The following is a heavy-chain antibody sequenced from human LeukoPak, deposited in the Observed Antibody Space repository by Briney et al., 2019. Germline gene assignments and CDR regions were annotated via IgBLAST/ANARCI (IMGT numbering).Heavy chain of an antibody. Sequence: SETLSLTCTVSGGSIRSSNYCWGWIRQPPGKGLEWIGSIYHSGITYYNPSLKSRVTISVDTSKNQFSLKLTSVTAADTAVYFCARVNIAVVPSSNFDYWGQGALVTVSS. CDR1: GGSIRSSNYC. CDR3: ARVNIAVVPSSNFDY. V-gene: IGHV4-39*07. CDR2: IYHSGIT. D-gene: IGHD2-2*01. J-gene: IGHJ4*02.